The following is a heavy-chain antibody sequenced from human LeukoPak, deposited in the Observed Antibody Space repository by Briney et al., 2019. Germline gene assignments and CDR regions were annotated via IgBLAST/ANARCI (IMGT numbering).Heavy chain of an antibody. D-gene: IGHD2-15*01. CDR1: GFTFGSYA. J-gene: IGHJ4*02. Sequence: PGGSLRLSCAASGFTFGSYAMNWVRQAPGKGLERVSTISGSDGSTYYADSVKGRFTISRDNSKNTLYLQMNSLRAEDTAVYYCAKSKVVGATMGRFDYWGQGTLVTVSS. CDR3: AKSKVVGATMGRFDY. CDR2: ISGSDGST. V-gene: IGHV3-23*01.